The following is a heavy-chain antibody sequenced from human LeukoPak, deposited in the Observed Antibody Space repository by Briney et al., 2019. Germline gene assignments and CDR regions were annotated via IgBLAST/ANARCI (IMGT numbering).Heavy chain of an antibody. V-gene: IGHV3-33*01. CDR3: AREVTNDAFDI. Sequence: GGSLRLSCAASGFRSSSFCTHWVRQAPGTGQDWVAVIWSDGRNKFYADSVKGRFTVSRDNFKNTLFLQMSSLRADDTALYYCAREVTNDAFDIWGQGTMVTVSS. CDR1: GFRSSSFC. CDR2: IWSDGRNK. J-gene: IGHJ3*02. D-gene: IGHD4-17*01.